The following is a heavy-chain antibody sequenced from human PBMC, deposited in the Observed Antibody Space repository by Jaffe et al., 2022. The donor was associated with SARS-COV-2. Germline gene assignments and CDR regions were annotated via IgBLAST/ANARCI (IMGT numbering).Heavy chain of an antibody. Sequence: EVQLLESGGGLVQPGGSLRLSCAASGFTFSSYAMSWVRQAPGKGLEWVSAISGSGGSTYYADSVKGRFTISRDNSKNTLYLQMNSLRAEDTAVYYCAKGSLVLRYFDTESSFDYWGQGTLVTVSS. CDR3: AKGSLVLRYFDTESSFDY. CDR1: GFTFSSYA. J-gene: IGHJ4*02. V-gene: IGHV3-23*01. D-gene: IGHD3-9*01. CDR2: ISGSGGST.